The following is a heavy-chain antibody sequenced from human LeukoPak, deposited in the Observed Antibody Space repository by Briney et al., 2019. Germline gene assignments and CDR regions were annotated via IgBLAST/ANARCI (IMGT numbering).Heavy chain of an antibody. V-gene: IGHV3-64D*09. CDR1: GFTFNRFS. CDR3: VKRAYSSGWYYFDY. CDR2: ISHNGEST. J-gene: IGHJ4*02. D-gene: IGHD6-19*01. Sequence: GGSLRLSCSASGFTFNRFSMYWVRQAPGEELEYVSAISHNGESTYYADSVKDRFTISRDNAQNTLYLQMSSLRTEDTAVYYCVKRAYSSGWYYFDYWGLGVLVTVSS.